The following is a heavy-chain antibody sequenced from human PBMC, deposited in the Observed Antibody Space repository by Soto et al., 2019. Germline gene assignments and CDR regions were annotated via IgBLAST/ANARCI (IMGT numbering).Heavy chain of an antibody. J-gene: IGHJ4*02. CDR1: GGFTSTNNW. Sequence: SETLSLTCAVSGGFTSTNNWWSWVRQPPGKGLEWIGDAYHSGSTEYNPSLKSRVSISVDKSKNQISLKLTSATAAGTAVYYCARSPPSSYYGGSGTFDYWGQGTLVTVSS. V-gene: IGHV4-4*02. D-gene: IGHD3-10*01. CDR2: AYHSGST. CDR3: ARSPPSSYYGGSGTFDY.